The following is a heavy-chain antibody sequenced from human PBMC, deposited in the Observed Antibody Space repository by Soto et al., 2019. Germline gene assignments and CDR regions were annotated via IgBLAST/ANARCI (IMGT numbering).Heavy chain of an antibody. CDR3: ARVGLITGEAFDN. CDR2: MNTNSGNT. V-gene: IGHV1-8*01. Sequence: ASVKVSCKASGYTLTSYDINWVRQATGQGLEWMGWMNTNSGNTGYAQKFQGRVTMTRNTSISTAYMELSSLRSEDTAVYYCARVGLITGEAFDNWGRGTMVTVSS. D-gene: IGHD7-27*01. J-gene: IGHJ3*02. CDR1: GYTLTSYD.